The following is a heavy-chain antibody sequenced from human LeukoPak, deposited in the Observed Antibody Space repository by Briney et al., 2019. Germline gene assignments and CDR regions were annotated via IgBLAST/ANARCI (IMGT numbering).Heavy chain of an antibody. Sequence: GGSLRLSCAASGLTFSSYAMHWVRQAPGKGLEWVAVISYDGSNKYYADSVKGRFTISRDNSKNALYLQMNSLRAEDTAVYYCARDLHDTMVRGDYYFDYWGQGTLVTVSS. CDR1: GLTFSSYA. V-gene: IGHV3-30-3*01. CDR3: ARDLHDTMVRGDYYFDY. J-gene: IGHJ4*02. CDR2: ISYDGSNK. D-gene: IGHD3-10*01.